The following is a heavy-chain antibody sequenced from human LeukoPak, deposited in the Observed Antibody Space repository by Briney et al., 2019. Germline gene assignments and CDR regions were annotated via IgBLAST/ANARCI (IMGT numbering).Heavy chain of an antibody. CDR3: ARGAPKEIQLWLRLRGVAFDI. Sequence: SETLSLTCAVYGGSFSGYYWSWIRQPPGKGLEWIGEINHSGSTNYNPSLKSRVTMSVDTSKNQFSLKLNSVTAADTAVYYCARGAPKEIQLWLRLRGVAFDIWGQGTMATVSS. CDR1: GGSFSGYY. CDR2: INHSGST. V-gene: IGHV4-34*01. J-gene: IGHJ3*02. D-gene: IGHD5-18*01.